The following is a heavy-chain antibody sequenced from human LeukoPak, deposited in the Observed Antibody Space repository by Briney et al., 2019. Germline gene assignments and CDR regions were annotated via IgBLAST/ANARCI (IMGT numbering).Heavy chain of an antibody. CDR1: GGSISSGGYS. CDR2: IYHSGST. V-gene: IGHV4-30-2*01. J-gene: IGHJ4*02. Sequence: SQTLSLTCAVSGGSISSGGYSGSWIRQPPGKGLEWIGYIYHSGSTYYNPSLKSRVTISVDRSKNQFSLKLSSVTAADTAVYYCARGPYYDSSGYLVPFDYWGQGTLVTVSS. D-gene: IGHD3-22*01. CDR3: ARGPYYDSSGYLVPFDY.